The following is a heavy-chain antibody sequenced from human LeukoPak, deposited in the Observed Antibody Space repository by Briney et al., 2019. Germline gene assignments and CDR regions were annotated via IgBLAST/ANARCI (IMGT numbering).Heavy chain of an antibody. J-gene: IGHJ3*02. Sequence: SETLSLACTVSGGSISDYYWTWIRQPPGKGLEWIGHIYYSGNTIYNPSLKSRVTISVDTSKNQFSLKLTSVTTADTAVYYCAGEDYFDSSGYASWRFDIWGQGTMVTVSS. CDR2: IYYSGNT. CDR1: GGSISDYY. CDR3: AGEDYFDSSGYASWRFDI. V-gene: IGHV4-59*01. D-gene: IGHD3-22*01.